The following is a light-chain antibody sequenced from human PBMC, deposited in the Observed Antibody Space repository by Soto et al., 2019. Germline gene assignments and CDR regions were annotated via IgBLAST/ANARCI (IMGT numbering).Light chain of an antibody. CDR1: SSDVGGYNY. CDR2: EVN. CDR3: GSSAGNNYV. J-gene: IGLJ1*01. V-gene: IGLV2-8*01. Sequence: QSALTQPPSASGSPGQSVTLSCAGTSSDVGGYNYVSWYQQHPGKAPKLMIYEVNKRPSGVPDRFSGSKSGNTASLTVSGLQAEDEADYYCGSSAGNNYVFGTGTKVTVL.